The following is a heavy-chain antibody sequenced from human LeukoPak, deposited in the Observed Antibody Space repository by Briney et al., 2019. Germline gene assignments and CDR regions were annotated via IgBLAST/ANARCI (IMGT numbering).Heavy chain of an antibody. CDR1: GFTFSSXX. J-gene: IGHJ4*02. Sequence: AXSGFTFSSXXXXXVRQXPGXXXXXXXAISGSRGSTYYAASVKGRFTISRDNSKNTLYLQMNSLRAEDTAVYYCAKDREGGFSLVGYFDYWGQGTLVTVSS. CDR2: ISGSRGST. V-gene: IGHV3-23*01. D-gene: IGHD3-3*01. CDR3: AKDREGGFSLVGYFDY.